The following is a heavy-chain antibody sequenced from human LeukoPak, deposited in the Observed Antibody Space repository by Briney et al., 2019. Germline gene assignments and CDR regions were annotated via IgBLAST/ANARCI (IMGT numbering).Heavy chain of an antibody. CDR1: GFTFSRYW. CDR3: AKDNQQQAIDY. CDR2: INTDGSTT. D-gene: IGHD6-13*01. J-gene: IGHJ4*02. Sequence: PGGSLRLSCAASGFTFSRYWMHWVRQAPGKGLVWVSIINTDGSTTRYADSVKGRVTISRDNARNTLYLQMNSLRAEDTAVYYCAKDNQQQAIDYWGQGTLVTVSS. V-gene: IGHV3-74*01.